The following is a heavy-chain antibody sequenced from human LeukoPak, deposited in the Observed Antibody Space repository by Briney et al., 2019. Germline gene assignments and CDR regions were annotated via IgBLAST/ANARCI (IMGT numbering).Heavy chain of an antibody. V-gene: IGHV3-30*02. D-gene: IGHD2-2*01. Sequence: GGSLRLSCAASGFTFSSYGMHWVRQAPGKGLEWVTFIRYDGSNKYYADSVKGRFTISRDNSKNTLYPQMNSLRAEDTAVYYCARDRRCSSTSCPFDYWGQGTLVTVSS. CDR2: IRYDGSNK. CDR3: ARDRRCSSTSCPFDY. CDR1: GFTFSSYG. J-gene: IGHJ4*02.